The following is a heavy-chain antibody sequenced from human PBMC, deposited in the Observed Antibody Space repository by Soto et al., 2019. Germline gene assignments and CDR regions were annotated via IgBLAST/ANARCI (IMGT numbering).Heavy chain of an antibody. D-gene: IGHD2-15*01. Sequence: QVQLVQSGAEVKKPGSSVKVSCKASGGTFSSYTISWVRQAPGQGLEWMGRIIPILGIANYAQKFQGRVTSTADKSTSTAYMELSSLRSEDTAVYYCARDRYCSGGSCYSNYYYGMDVWGQGTTVTVSS. J-gene: IGHJ6*02. CDR3: ARDRYCSGGSCYSNYYYGMDV. V-gene: IGHV1-69*08. CDR1: GGTFSSYT. CDR2: IIPILGIA.